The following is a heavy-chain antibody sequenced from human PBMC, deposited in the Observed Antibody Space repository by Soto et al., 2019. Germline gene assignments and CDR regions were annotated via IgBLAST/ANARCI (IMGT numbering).Heavy chain of an antibody. V-gene: IGHV4-31*03. CDR2: IYYTGST. CDR3: ARSVFP. J-gene: IGHJ5*02. CDR1: GGSISRGGYY. Sequence: QVQLQESGPGLVKPSQTMSLTCTVSGGSISRGGYYWSWIRQHPGKGLDWIGYIYYTGSTYYNPSTTSRLTLSVDTSKNPCSLQLSSLTAADTAVYYCARSVFPWGQGTLGTVSA.